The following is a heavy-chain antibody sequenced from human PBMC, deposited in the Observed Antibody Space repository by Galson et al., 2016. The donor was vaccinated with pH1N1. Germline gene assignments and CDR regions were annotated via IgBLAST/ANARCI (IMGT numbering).Heavy chain of an antibody. Sequence: SVKVSCKASGGTFSSYTINWVRQAPGQGREWMGGIIHIFGTAHYAQKFQVRVTNTPDESASTVYMEVSSLRSEDTAVYYCATAVTWYFDYWGQGTVVTVFS. V-gene: IGHV1-69*13. D-gene: IGHD4-17*01. CDR3: ATAVTWYFDY. J-gene: IGHJ4*02. CDR1: GGTFSSYT. CDR2: IIHIFGTA.